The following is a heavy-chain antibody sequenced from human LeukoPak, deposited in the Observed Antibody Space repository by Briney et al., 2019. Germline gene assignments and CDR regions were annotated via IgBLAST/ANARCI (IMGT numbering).Heavy chain of an antibody. Sequence: SETLSLTCTVSGGSISSYYWSWIRQPPGKGLEWIAYIYYSGSTNYNPSLKSRVTISVDTSKNQFSLKLSSVTAADTAVYYCARRWGYYDSSGYYFDYWGQGTLVTVSS. D-gene: IGHD3-22*01. J-gene: IGHJ4*02. CDR3: ARRWGYYDSSGYYFDY. CDR1: GGSISSYY. CDR2: IYYSGST. V-gene: IGHV4-59*12.